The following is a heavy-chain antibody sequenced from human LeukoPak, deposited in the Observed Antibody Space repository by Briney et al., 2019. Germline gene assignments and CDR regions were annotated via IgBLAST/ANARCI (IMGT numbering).Heavy chain of an antibody. CDR2: VYPDDSDT. D-gene: IGHD3-22*01. J-gene: IGHJ4*02. CDR1: GYGFSGYW. Sequence: KAGESLKISCKGAGYGFSGYWVAWVRQMPGKGLEWMGIVYPDDSDTRYSPSFRGQVTMSADKSIRTAFLQWSSLQASDTAMYYCARRAYYYDSSGYYHSYYFDYWGQGTLVTVSS. V-gene: IGHV5-51*01. CDR3: ARRAYYYDSSGYYHSYYFDY.